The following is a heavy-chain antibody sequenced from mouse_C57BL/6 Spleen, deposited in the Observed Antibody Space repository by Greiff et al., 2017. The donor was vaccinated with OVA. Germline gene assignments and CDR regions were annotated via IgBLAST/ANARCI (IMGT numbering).Heavy chain of an antibody. CDR3: TSGRSSG. CDR2: IDPENGDT. CDR1: GFNINDDY. Sequence: VQLQQSGAELVRPGASVKLSCTASGFNINDDYMHWVKQRPEQGLEWIGWIDPENGDTEYAPKFQGKATITADTSSNTAYLQLSSLTSEDTAVYYCTSGRSSGWGQGTTLTVSS. V-gene: IGHV14-4*01. J-gene: IGHJ2*01. D-gene: IGHD3-1*01.